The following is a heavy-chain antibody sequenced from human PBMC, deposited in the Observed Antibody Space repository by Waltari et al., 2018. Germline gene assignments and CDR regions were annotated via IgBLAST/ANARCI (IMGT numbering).Heavy chain of an antibody. CDR1: GGSFSGYY. Sequence: QVQLQQWGAGLLKPSETLSLTCAVYGGSFSGYYWSWNREPPGKGLEWIGEINHSGSTNYNPSLKSRVTISVDTSKNQFSLKLSSVTAADTAVYYCARGLRIAAAGYFDYWGQGTLVTVSS. V-gene: IGHV4-34*01. J-gene: IGHJ4*02. D-gene: IGHD6-13*01. CDR2: INHSGST. CDR3: ARGLRIAAAGYFDY.